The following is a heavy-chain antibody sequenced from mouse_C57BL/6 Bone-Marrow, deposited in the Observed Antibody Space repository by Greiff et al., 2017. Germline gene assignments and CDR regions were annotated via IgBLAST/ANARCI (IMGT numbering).Heavy chain of an antibody. J-gene: IGHJ1*03. D-gene: IGHD2-2*01. CDR3: ARCPPHGYYWYFDV. CDR2: IYPGDGDT. V-gene: IGHV1-82*01. CDR1: GYAFSSSW. Sequence: QVQLKQSGPELVKPGASVKISCKASGYAFSSSWMNWVKQRPGKGLEWIGRIYPGDGDTNYNGKFKGKATLTADKSSSTAYMQLSSLTSEDSAVYFCARCPPHGYYWYFDVWGTGTTVTVSS.